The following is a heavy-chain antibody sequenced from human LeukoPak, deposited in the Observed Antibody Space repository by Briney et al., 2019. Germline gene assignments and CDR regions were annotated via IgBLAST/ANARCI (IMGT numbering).Heavy chain of an antibody. CDR1: GFTFSSYA. D-gene: IGHD6-19*01. CDR3: VKVEKVAGRYYFDY. CDR2: ISGSGGST. V-gene: IGHV3-23*01. J-gene: IGHJ4*02. Sequence: AGGSLRLSCAASGFTFSSYAMSWVRQAPGKGLEWVSAISGSGGSTYYADSVKGRFTISRDNSKNTLYLQMNSLRAEDTAVYYCVKVEKVAGRYYFDYWGQGTLVTVSS.